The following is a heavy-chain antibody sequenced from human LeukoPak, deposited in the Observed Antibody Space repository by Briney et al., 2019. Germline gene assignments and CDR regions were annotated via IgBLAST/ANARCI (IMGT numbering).Heavy chain of an antibody. J-gene: IGHJ4*02. CDR2: ISPSGDIT. V-gene: IGHV3-23*01. Sequence: GGSLRLSCAASGFTFSNHGINWVRQAPGKGLEWVSGISPSGDITYYTDSVQGRFTISRDNSKNTLYLQMNSLRAEDTAVYYCATGLYSGSYSGFDYWGQGTLVTVSS. CDR3: ATGLYSGSYSGFDY. D-gene: IGHD1-26*01. CDR1: GFTFSNHG.